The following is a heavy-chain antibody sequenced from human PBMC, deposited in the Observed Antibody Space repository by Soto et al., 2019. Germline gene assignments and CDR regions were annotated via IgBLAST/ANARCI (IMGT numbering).Heavy chain of an antibody. CDR3: ARQTTCSSTSCPWRVFDY. V-gene: IGHV5-51*01. Sequence: PGESLKISCKGSGYSFTSYWIGWVRQMPGKGLEWMGIIYPGDSDTRYSPSFQGQVTISADKSISTAYLQWSSLKASDTAMYYCARQTTCSSTSCPWRVFDYWGQATLVTVSS. CDR2: IYPGDSDT. J-gene: IGHJ4*02. CDR1: GYSFTSYW. D-gene: IGHD2-2*01.